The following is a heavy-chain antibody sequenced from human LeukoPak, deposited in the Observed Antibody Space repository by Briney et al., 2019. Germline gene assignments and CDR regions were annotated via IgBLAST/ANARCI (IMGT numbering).Heavy chain of an antibody. Sequence: ASVKVSCKASGYTFTYFYIHWMRQAPGQGLEWMGWINPDNGVTAYAQKFQGRVTMTRDTSISAVYVELSRLRSDDTAVYYCARSDSYTWFDPWGQGTLVTVSS. V-gene: IGHV1-2*02. CDR1: GYTFTYFY. J-gene: IGHJ5*02. CDR3: ARSDSYTWFDP. D-gene: IGHD2-21*01. CDR2: INPDNGVT.